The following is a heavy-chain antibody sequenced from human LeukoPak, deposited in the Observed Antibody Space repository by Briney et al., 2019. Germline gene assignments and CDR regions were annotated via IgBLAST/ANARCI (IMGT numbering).Heavy chain of an antibody. J-gene: IGHJ4*02. D-gene: IGHD3-16*02. V-gene: IGHV4-61*02. Sequence: SETLSHTCSVSGTSLNSGSRYWSWIRQPAGKGLEWVGRVYASGSTNYNPSLKSRVTISIDTSRNHFSLKMTSVTAADTAVYYCARVGTAGTYRDNYFDFWGQGALVTVSS. CDR2: VYASGST. CDR3: ARVGTAGTYRDNYFDF. CDR1: GTSLNSGSRY.